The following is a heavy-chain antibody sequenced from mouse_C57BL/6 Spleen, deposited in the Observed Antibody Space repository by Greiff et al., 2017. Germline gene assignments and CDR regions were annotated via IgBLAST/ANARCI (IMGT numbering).Heavy chain of an antibody. D-gene: IGHD1-3*01. J-gene: IGHJ2*01. CDR1: GYSITSGYY. V-gene: IGHV3-6*01. CDR2: ISYDGSN. CDR3: AKVAPYYFDY. Sequence: EVQLVESGPGLVKPSQSLSLTCSVTGYSITSGYYWNWIRQLPGNKLEWMGYISYDGSNNYNPSLKNRISITRDTSKNQFFLKLNSVTTEDTATYYCAKVAPYYFDYWGQGTTLTVSS.